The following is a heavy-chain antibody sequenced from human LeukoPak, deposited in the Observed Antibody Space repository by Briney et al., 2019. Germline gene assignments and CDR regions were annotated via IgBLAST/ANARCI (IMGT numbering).Heavy chain of an antibody. V-gene: IGHV3-15*01. CDR1: GLTFNNTW. J-gene: IGHJ4*02. D-gene: IGHD6-13*01. Sequence: PGGALRLSCAASGLTFNNTWMTWVRQAPGKGLEWVGRIKSKNDGGTTDYAAPVKGRFTISRDNAKNSLYLQMNSLRAEDTAVYYCAGDPYSRPYYFDYWGQGTLVTVSS. CDR3: AGDPYSRPYYFDY. CDR2: IKSKNDGGTT.